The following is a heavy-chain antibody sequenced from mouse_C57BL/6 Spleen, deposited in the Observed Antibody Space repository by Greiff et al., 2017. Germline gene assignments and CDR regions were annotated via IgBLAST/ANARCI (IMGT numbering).Heavy chain of an antibody. CDR1: GYTFTSYG. Sequence: QVQLQQSGAELARPGASVKLSCKASGYTFTSYGISWVKQRTGQGLEWIGEIYPRSGNTYYNEKFKGKATLTADKSSSTAYMELRSLTSEDSAVYFCARSCGPHYYGSHYYAMDYWGQGTSVTVSS. CDR3: ARSCGPHYYGSHYYAMDY. V-gene: IGHV1-81*01. D-gene: IGHD1-1*01. J-gene: IGHJ4*01. CDR2: IYPRSGNT.